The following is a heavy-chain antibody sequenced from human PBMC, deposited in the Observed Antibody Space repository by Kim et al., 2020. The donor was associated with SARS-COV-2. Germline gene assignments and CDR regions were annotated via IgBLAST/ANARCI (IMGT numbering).Heavy chain of an antibody. V-gene: IGHV3-64D*06. D-gene: IGHD1-26*01. Sequence: GGSLRLSCLASGFNFRNFAMHWVRQAPGKGLESVSSISNDGGNTCYADSVKGRFTISRDNSKNTLYLQMSSLRPEDTAVYYCVKDFHSGTYRYFDYWGQG. CDR3: VKDFHSGTYRYFDY. CDR1: GFNFRNFA. J-gene: IGHJ4*02. CDR2: ISNDGGNT.